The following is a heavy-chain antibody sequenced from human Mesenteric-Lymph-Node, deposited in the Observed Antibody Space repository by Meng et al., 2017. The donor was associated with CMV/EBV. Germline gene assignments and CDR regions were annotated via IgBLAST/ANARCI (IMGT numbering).Heavy chain of an antibody. CDR2: IKQDGSEK. V-gene: IGHV3-7*03. CDR1: GFTFSSYW. CDR3: ARDPSRRGYSYKVY. D-gene: IGHD5-18*01. Sequence: GGSLRLSCAASGFTFSSYWMNWVRQAPGKGLEWVANIKQDGSEKYYVDSVKGRFTISRDNAKNSLYLQMNSLRAEDTAVYYCARDPSRRGYSYKVYWGQGTLVTVSS. J-gene: IGHJ4*02.